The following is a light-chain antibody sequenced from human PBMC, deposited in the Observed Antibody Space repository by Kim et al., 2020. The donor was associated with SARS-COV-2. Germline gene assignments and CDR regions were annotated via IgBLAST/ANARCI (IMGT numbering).Light chain of an antibody. Sequence: DIVMTQSPDSLAVSLGERATINCKSSQNILFTSNNKNYLAWYQQRPGQPPKLLFYWASTRESGVPDRFSGSGSATDFTLTISSLQAEDVAVYYCRQYFATPHTFGQGTKLEI. CDR3: RQYFATPHT. CDR2: WAS. CDR1: QNILFTSNNKNY. V-gene: IGKV4-1*01. J-gene: IGKJ2*01.